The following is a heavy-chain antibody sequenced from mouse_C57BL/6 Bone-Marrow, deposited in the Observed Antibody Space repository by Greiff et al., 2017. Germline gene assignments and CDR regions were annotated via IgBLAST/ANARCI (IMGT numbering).Heavy chain of an antibody. J-gene: IGHJ3*01. V-gene: IGHV1-4*01. Sequence: VQLQQSGAELARPGASVKMSCKASGYTFTSYTMHWVKQRPGQGLEWIGYINPSSGYTKYNQKFKDKATLTADKSSSTAYMQLSSLTSEDSAVYYCSRSSTTVVERAWFAYWGQGTLVTVSA. CDR3: SRSSTTVVERAWFAY. D-gene: IGHD1-1*01. CDR1: GYTFTSYT. CDR2: INPSSGYT.